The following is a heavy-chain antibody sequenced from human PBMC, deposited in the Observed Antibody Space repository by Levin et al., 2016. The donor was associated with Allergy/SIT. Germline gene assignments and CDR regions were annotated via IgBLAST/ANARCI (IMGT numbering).Heavy chain of an antibody. Sequence: SVKVSCKASGGTFSSYAINWVRQAPGQGLEWMGRIIPILGIANYAQKFQGRVTITADKSTSTAYMELSSLRSEDTAVYYCASQRDCSSTSCYIGPLWYFDLWGRGTLVTVSS. CDR3: ASQRDCSSTSCYIGPLWYFDL. CDR2: IIPILGIA. CDR1: GGTFSSYA. J-gene: IGHJ2*01. V-gene: IGHV1-69*04. D-gene: IGHD2-2*02.